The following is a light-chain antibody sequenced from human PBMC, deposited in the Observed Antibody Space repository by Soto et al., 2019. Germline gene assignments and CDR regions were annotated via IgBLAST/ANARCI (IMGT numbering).Light chain of an antibody. Sequence: QMTQSPSTLSASVGDRVTITCRASQSISSWLAWYQQKPGKAPKLLIYDASSLESGVPSRFSGSGSGTEFTLTISSLQPDDFATYYCQQYNSFWTFGQGTKVDIK. J-gene: IGKJ1*01. V-gene: IGKV1-5*01. CDR3: QQYNSFWT. CDR2: DAS. CDR1: QSISSW.